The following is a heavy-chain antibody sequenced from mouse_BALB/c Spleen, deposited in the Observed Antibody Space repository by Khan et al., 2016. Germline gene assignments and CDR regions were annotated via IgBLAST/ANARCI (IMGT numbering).Heavy chain of an antibody. CDR2: ILPGSGST. J-gene: IGHJ2*01. Sequence: QVRLQQSGAELMKPGASVKISCKATGYTFSSYWIEWVKQRPGHGLEWIGEILPGSGSTNYNEKFRGKATFTADTSSNTAYMQLSSLTSEDAAVHYGTRTDRRGYFDYWGKGTTLTVSS. V-gene: IGHV1-9*01. CDR1: GYTFSSYW. CDR3: TRTDRRGYFDY.